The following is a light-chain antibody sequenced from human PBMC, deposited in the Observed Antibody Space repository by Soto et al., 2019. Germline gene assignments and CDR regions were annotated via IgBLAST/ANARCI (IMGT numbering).Light chain of an antibody. J-gene: IGLJ1*01. V-gene: IGLV2-14*03. Sequence: QSVLTQPASVSGSPGQSIAISCTGTTSDVGGYNYVSWYQQHPGKAPKLMIYDVTHRPSGVSDRFSGSKSGNTASLTISGLQAEDEGDYFCISFTRSNTYVFGTGTKVTVL. CDR1: TSDVGGYNY. CDR2: DVT. CDR3: ISFTRSNTYV.